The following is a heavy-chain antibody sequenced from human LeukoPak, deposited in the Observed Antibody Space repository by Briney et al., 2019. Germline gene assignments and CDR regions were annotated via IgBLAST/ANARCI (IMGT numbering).Heavy chain of an antibody. Sequence: PGGSLRLSCAASGFTFSSYEMNWVRQAPGKGLEWVSYISSSGSTIYYADSVKGRYTISRDNAKNSLYLQMNSLRAEDTAVYYCARAKSPYYGSGSYHYWGQGTLVTVSS. J-gene: IGHJ4*02. CDR1: GFTFSSYE. CDR2: ISSSGSTI. CDR3: ARAKSPYYGSGSYHY. D-gene: IGHD3-10*01. V-gene: IGHV3-48*03.